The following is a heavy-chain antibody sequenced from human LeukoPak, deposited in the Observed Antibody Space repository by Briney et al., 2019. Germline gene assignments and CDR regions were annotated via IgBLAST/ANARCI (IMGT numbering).Heavy chain of an antibody. CDR3: ATAYDSSGYSFDY. D-gene: IGHD3-22*01. J-gene: IGHJ4*02. Sequence: ASVKVSCKVSGYTLTELSMHWVRQAPGKGLEWMGGFDPEDGETIYAQKFQGRVTMTEDTSTDTAYMELSSLRPEDTAVYYCATAYDSSGYSFDYWGQGTLVTVSS. CDR1: GYTLTELS. V-gene: IGHV1-24*01. CDR2: FDPEDGET.